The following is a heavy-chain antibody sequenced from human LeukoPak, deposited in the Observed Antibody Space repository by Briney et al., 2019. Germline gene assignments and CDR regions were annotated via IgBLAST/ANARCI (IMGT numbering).Heavy chain of an antibody. D-gene: IGHD1-26*01. V-gene: IGHV4-59*01. Sequence: SETPSLTCTVSGDSISTYYWSWIRQPPGKGLEWIGYIYGSGSTNYNPSLKSRVAISEDTSKNQFSLKLSSVTAADTALYYCARDRGGAIDYWGQGSLVTVSS. CDR1: GDSISTYY. CDR3: ARDRGGAIDY. J-gene: IGHJ4*02. CDR2: IYGSGST.